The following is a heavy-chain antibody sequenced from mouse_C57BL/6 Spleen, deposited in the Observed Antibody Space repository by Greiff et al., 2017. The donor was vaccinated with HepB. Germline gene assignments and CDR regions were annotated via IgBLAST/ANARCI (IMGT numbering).Heavy chain of an antibody. Sequence: VQLQQSGPELVKPGASVKISCKASGYSFTSYYIHWVKQRPGQGLEWIGWIYPGSGNTKYNEKFKGKATLTADTSSSTAYMQLSSLTSEDSAVYYCARDWDGAMDYWGQGTSVTVSS. CDR2: IYPGSGNT. CDR3: ARDWDGAMDY. V-gene: IGHV1-66*01. CDR1: GYSFTSYY. D-gene: IGHD4-1*01. J-gene: IGHJ4*01.